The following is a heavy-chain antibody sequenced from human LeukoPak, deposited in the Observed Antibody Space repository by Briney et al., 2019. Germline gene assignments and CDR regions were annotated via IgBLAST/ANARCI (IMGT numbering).Heavy chain of an antibody. CDR2: INHSGST. Sequence: SETLSLTCAVYGGSFSGYYWSWIRQPPGKGLEWIGEINHSGSTNYNPSLKSRVTISVDTSKNQFSLKLSSVTAADTAVYYCARGTYYDILTGYRENWYFDLWGRGTLVTVSS. CDR1: GGSFSGYY. V-gene: IGHV4-34*01. J-gene: IGHJ2*01. D-gene: IGHD3-9*01. CDR3: ARGTYYDILTGYRENWYFDL.